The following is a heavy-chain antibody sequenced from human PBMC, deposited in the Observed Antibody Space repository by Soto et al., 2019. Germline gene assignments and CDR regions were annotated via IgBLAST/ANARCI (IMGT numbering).Heavy chain of an antibody. CDR2: IYCDDDK. D-gene: IGHD2-15*01. V-gene: IGHV2-5*02. Sequence: QIPLKESGPTLVKPTQTVTLTCTLSGFSLSTSGVGVGWIRQPPGTALEWLGIIYCDDDKRYSPSLNSRFTITKDTSKNQVVLTTTNMDPVDTATYYCAHRRLVVVAAVPFDIRGQGTMVTVS. J-gene: IGHJ3*02. CDR1: GFSLSTSGVG. CDR3: AHRRLVVVAAVPFDI.